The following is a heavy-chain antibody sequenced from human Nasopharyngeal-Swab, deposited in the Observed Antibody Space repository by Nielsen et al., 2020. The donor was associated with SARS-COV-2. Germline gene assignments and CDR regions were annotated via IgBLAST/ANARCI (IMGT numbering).Heavy chain of an antibody. CDR3: AKDLGYCSGGSCYGDAFDI. CDR2: ISGSGGST. D-gene: IGHD2-15*01. V-gene: IGHV3-23*01. J-gene: IGHJ3*02. CDR1: GFTFSSYA. Sequence: GGSLRPSCAASGFTFSSYAMSCVRPAPAKGLAWVSAISGSGGSTYYADSVKGRFTISRDNSKNTLYLQMNSLRAEDTAVYYCAKDLGYCSGGSCYGDAFDIWGQGTMVTVSS.